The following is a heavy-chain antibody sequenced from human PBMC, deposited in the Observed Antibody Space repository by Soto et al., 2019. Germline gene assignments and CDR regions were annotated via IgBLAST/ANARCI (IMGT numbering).Heavy chain of an antibody. CDR3: ARHQQLVPYYYYGMDV. CDR2: IDPSDSYT. J-gene: IGHJ6*02. CDR1: GYSFTSDW. V-gene: IGHV5-10-1*01. Sequence: PGESLKISWKGSGYSFTSDWISWVRQMPGKGLEWMGRIDPSDSYTNYSPSFQGHVTISADKSISTAYLQWSSLKASDTAMYYCARHQQLVPYYYYGMDVWGQGTTVTVSS. D-gene: IGHD6-13*01.